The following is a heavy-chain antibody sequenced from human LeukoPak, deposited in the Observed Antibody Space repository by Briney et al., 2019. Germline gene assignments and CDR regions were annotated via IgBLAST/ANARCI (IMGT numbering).Heavy chain of an antibody. J-gene: IGHJ4*02. CDR2: IWCDGSNK. D-gene: IGHD6-19*01. CDR3: ARDTGIAMGSPFDY. Sequence: GRSLRLSCAASGFTFSSYGMHWVRQAPGKGLEWVAVIWCDGSNKYYADSVKGRFTISRDNSKNTLYLQMNSLRAEDTAVYYCARDTGIAMGSPFDYWGQGTLVTVSS. CDR1: GFTFSSYG. V-gene: IGHV3-33*01.